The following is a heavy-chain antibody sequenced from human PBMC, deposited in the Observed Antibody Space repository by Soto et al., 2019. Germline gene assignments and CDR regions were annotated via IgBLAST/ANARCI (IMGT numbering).Heavy chain of an antibody. Sequence: GGSLRLSCAASGFTFDDYTMHWVRQAPGKGLEWVSLISWDGGSTYYADSVKGRFTIYRDNSKNSLYLQMNSLRTEDTALYYCAKGESSAPVGTIVDFWGQGTLVTVSS. V-gene: IGHV3-43*01. CDR3: AKGESSAPVGTIVDF. CDR2: ISWDGGST. D-gene: IGHD5-12*01. J-gene: IGHJ4*02. CDR1: GFTFDDYT.